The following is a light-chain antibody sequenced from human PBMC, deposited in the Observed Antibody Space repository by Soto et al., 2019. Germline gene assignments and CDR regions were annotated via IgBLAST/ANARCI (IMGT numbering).Light chain of an antibody. V-gene: IGLV3-21*02. Sequence: SYELTQPPSVSVAPGQTASITCGGNNIGGKSVHWYQQRPGQAPVLVVHDDSDRPSGIPERFSGSNSGNTATLTISRVEAGDEADYYCQVWDTTNDHVVFGGGTKVTVL. CDR2: DDS. CDR3: QVWDTTNDHVV. J-gene: IGLJ2*01. CDR1: NIGGKS.